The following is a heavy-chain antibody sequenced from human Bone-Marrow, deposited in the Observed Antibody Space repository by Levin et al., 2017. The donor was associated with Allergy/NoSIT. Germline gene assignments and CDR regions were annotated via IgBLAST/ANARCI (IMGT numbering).Heavy chain of an antibody. J-gene: IGHJ4*02. V-gene: IGHV4-34*01. CDR3: ARGYSFGYSSSWPFDY. CDR1: GGSFSGYY. Sequence: SETLSLTCAVYGGSFSGYYWSWIRQPPGKGLEWIGEINHSGSTNYNPSLKSRVTISVDTSKNQFSLKLSSVTAADTAVYYCARGYSFGYSSSWPFDYWGQGTLVTVSS. D-gene: IGHD6-13*01. CDR2: INHSGST.